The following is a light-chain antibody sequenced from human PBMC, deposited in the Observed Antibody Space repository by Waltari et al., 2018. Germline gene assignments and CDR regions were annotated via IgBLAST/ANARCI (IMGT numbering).Light chain of an antibody. J-gene: IGLJ1*01. V-gene: IGLV2-14*01. Sequence: QSALTQPASVSGSPGQSITISCTGTSSDVGGYHYVSGYQQNPGKAPKLIIYEVSNRPAGVSNRFSGSKSGNTASLTISGLQAEDEADYYCSSYTSSITYVFGTGTKVTVL. CDR2: EVS. CDR3: SSYTSSITYV. CDR1: SSDVGGYHY.